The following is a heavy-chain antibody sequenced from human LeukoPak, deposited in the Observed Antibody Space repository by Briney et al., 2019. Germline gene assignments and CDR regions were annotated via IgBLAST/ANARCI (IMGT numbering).Heavy chain of an antibody. CDR1: GGSISSYY. CDR2: IYYSGST. CDR3: ASSTTSDYDFWSGFDY. Sequence: SETLSLTCTVSGGSISSYYWSWIRQPPGKGLEWIGYIYYSGSTNYNPSLKSRVTISVDTSKNQFSLKLSSVTAADTAVYYCASSTTSDYDFWSGFDYWGQGTLVTVSS. J-gene: IGHJ4*02. V-gene: IGHV4-59*01. D-gene: IGHD3-3*01.